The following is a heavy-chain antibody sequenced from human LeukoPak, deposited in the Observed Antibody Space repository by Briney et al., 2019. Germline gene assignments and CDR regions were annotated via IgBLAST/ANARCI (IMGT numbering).Heavy chain of an antibody. CDR3: ARDGRGYSYGYYGMDV. Sequence: SETLSLTCAVYGGSFSGYYWSWIRQPPGKGLEWVGEINHSGSTNYNPSLKSRVTISVDTSKNQFSLKLSSVTAADTAVYYCARDGRGYSYGYYGMDVWGQGTTVTVSS. CDR2: INHSGST. V-gene: IGHV4-34*01. D-gene: IGHD5-18*01. J-gene: IGHJ6*02. CDR1: GGSFSGYY.